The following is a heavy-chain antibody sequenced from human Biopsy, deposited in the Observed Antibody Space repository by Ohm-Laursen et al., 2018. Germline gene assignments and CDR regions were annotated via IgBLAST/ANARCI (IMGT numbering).Heavy chain of an antibody. Sequence: TLSLTCIVSGGSHSSYYWSWIRQPAGKGLEWIGRIYSSGSTNYNPSLKSRVTLSMDTSKRQFSLKLSFVTAADTAVYYCARWTPEYDSSRYYLDAFDIWGQGTKVTVSS. J-gene: IGHJ3*02. V-gene: IGHV4-4*07. CDR3: ARWTPEYDSSRYYLDAFDI. CDR2: IYSSGST. D-gene: IGHD3-22*01. CDR1: GGSHSSYY.